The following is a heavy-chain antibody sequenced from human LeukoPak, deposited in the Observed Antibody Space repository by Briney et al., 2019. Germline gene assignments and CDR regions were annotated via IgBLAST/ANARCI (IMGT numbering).Heavy chain of an antibody. J-gene: IGHJ4*02. Sequence: ASVTVSCTASGYTFTGYYMHWVRQAPGQGLEWMGWINPNSGGTNYAQKFQGWVTMTRDTSISTAYMELSRLRSDDTAVYYCARAPSRIAARPGSYYFDYWGQGTLVTVSS. CDR2: INPNSGGT. D-gene: IGHD6-6*01. CDR3: ARAPSRIAARPGSYYFDY. CDR1: GYTFTGYY. V-gene: IGHV1-2*04.